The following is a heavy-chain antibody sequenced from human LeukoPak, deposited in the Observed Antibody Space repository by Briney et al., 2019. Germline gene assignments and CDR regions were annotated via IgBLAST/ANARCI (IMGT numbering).Heavy chain of an antibody. V-gene: IGHV4-59*11. CDR1: GGSMNDHA. CDR3: ARLSRIATAGAYSYHSLDI. D-gene: IGHD6-13*01. Sequence: SETLSLTCTVSGGSMNDHAWCWVRQPPGRGLEWIGCVYYTGSSESHASLKSRLTISTDTSNNQLSLKVTSVTAADTAIYSCARLSRIATAGAYSYHSLDIWGQGTTVTVSS. J-gene: IGHJ6*02. CDR2: VYYTGSS.